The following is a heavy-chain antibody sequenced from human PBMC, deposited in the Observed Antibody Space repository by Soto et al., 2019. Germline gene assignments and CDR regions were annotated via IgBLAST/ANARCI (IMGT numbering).Heavy chain of an antibody. CDR2: IYPGDSDT. CDR1: GYSFTSYW. CDR3: ARHGGYGDWNSRSYYYMDV. D-gene: IGHD4-17*01. V-gene: IGHV5-51*01. Sequence: LGESLKISCKGSGYSFTSYWIGWVRQMPGKGLEWMGIIYPGDSDTRYSPSFQGQVTISADKSISTAYLQWSSLKASDTAMYYCARHGGYGDWNSRSYYYMDVWGKGTTVTVS. J-gene: IGHJ6*03.